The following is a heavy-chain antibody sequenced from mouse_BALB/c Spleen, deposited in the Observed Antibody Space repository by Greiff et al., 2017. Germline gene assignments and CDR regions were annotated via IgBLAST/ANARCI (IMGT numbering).Heavy chain of an antibody. CDR1: GFTFTDYY. Sequence: EVKLMESGGGLVQPGGSLRLSCATSGFTFTDYYMSWVRQPPGKALEWLGFIRNNANGYTTEYSASVKGRFTISRDNSQSILYLQMNTLRSEDSATYYCARDLGKNWDGFAYWGQGTLVTVSA. J-gene: IGHJ3*01. CDR3: ARDLGKNWDGFAY. V-gene: IGHV7-3*02. D-gene: IGHD4-1*01. CDR2: IRNNANGYTT.